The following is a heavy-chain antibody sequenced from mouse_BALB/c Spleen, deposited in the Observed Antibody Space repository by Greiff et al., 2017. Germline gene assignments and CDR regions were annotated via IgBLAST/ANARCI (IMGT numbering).Heavy chain of an antibody. CDR2: IWAGGST. V-gene: IGHV2-9*02. Sequence: QVQLKESGPGLVAPSQSLSITCTVSGFSLTSYGVHWVRQPPGKGLEWLGVIWAGGSTNYNSALMSRLSISKDNSKSQVFLKMNSLQTDDTAMYYCARDTTYGNYYWFAYWGQGTLVTVSA. CDR3: ARDTTYGNYYWFAY. J-gene: IGHJ3*01. D-gene: IGHD2-10*02. CDR1: GFSLTSYG.